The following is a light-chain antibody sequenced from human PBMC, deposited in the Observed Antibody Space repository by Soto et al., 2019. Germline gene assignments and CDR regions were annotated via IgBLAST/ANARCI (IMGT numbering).Light chain of an antibody. CDR3: SSYTSSSTLDNYV. J-gene: IGLJ1*01. CDR1: SNDVGGYNY. Sequence: QSLLTQPASVSGSPGQSITISCTGTSNDVGGYNYVSWYQQHPGKAPKLMIYDVSNRPSGVSNRFSGSKSGNTASLTISGLQAEDEADYYCSSYTSSSTLDNYVFGTGTKLTVL. CDR2: DVS. V-gene: IGLV2-14*01.